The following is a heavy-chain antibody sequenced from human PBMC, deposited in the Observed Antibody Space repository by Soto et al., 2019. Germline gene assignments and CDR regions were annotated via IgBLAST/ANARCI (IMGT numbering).Heavy chain of an antibody. Sequence: SETLSLTCTVSGDSVRSTAFFWGWVRQPPGKGLEWIGNIYYSGKTYYNPSLWSRLTISVDTSKNQFSLSLTSVTAADTAVYYCASGIGCDSRRGAFDVWGHGAVVTVSS. CDR2: IYYSGKT. V-gene: IGHV4-39*01. CDR1: GDSVRSTAFF. CDR3: ASGIGCDSRRGAFDV. D-gene: IGHD5-12*01. J-gene: IGHJ3*01.